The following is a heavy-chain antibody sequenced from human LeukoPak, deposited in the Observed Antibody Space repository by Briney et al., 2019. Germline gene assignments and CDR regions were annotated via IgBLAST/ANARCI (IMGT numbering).Heavy chain of an antibody. Sequence: GASVKVSCKASGYTFTSYGISWVRQAPGQGLEWMGWISAYNGNTNYAQKLQGRVTMTTDTSTSTAYMELRSLRSDDTAVYYCAREPSPGIAVAGTNYWGLGTLVTVSS. D-gene: IGHD6-19*01. CDR3: AREPSPGIAVAGTNY. V-gene: IGHV1-18*01. J-gene: IGHJ4*02. CDR2: ISAYNGNT. CDR1: GYTFTSYG.